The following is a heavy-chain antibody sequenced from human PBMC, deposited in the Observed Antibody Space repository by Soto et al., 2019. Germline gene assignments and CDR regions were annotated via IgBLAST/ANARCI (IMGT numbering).Heavy chain of an antibody. CDR1: GFTFGDYA. D-gene: IGHD6-19*01. V-gene: IGHV3-49*03. Sequence: GGSLRLSCTASGFTFGDYAMSWFRQAPGKGLEWVGFIRSKAYGGTTEYAASVKGRFTISRDDSKSIAYLQMNSLKTEDTAVYYCTRERSSGWYYQGMDVWGQGTTVTVSS. J-gene: IGHJ6*02. CDR3: TRERSSGWYYQGMDV. CDR2: IRSKAYGGTT.